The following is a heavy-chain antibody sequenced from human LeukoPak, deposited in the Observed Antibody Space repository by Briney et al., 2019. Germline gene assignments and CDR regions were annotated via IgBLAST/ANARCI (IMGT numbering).Heavy chain of an antibody. CDR3: ARAVGATKWFDP. CDR2: INPNSGGT. Sequence: ASVKVSCKASGYTVTGYYMHWVRQAPGQGLEWMGWINPNSGGTNYAQKFQGRVTMTRDTSISTAYMELSRLRSDDTAVYYCARAVGATKWFDPWGQGTLVTVSS. V-gene: IGHV1-2*02. CDR1: GYTVTGYY. J-gene: IGHJ5*02. D-gene: IGHD1-26*01.